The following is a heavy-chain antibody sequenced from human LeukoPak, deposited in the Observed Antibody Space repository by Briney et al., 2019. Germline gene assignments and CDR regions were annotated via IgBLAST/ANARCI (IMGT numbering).Heavy chain of an antibody. CDR3: AKDKSSGWYDGGVLFDY. CDR2: NSWNSGSI. V-gene: IGHV3-9*01. Sequence: PGRSLRLSCAASGFTFDDYAMHWVRQAPGKGLEWVSGNSWNSGSIGYADSVKGRFTISRDNAKSSLYLQMNSLRAEDTALYYCAKDKSSGWYDGGVLFDYWGQGTLVTVSS. D-gene: IGHD6-19*01. CDR1: GFTFDDYA. J-gene: IGHJ4*02.